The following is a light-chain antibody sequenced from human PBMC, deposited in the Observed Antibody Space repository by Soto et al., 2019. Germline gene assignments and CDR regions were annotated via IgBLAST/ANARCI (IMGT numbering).Light chain of an antibody. V-gene: IGKV1-9*01. CDR3: QQLYSYSS. Sequence: DIQLTQSPSFVSASVGERVTITCRASQSIGRCLAWYQQKPGEAPKLLISAASTLESGVPSRFSGSGSGTEFTLTVTYLLPEDFATYYCQQLYSYSSFGQGTRLESK. CDR1: QSIGRC. J-gene: IGKJ5*01. CDR2: AAS.